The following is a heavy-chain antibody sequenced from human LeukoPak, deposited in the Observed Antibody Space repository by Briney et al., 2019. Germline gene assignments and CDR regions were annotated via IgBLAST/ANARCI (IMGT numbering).Heavy chain of an antibody. Sequence: PSETLSLTCAVYGGSFSGYYWSWIRQPPGKGLEWIGEINRSGSTNYNPSLKSRVTISVDTSKNQFSLKLSSVTAADTAVYYCARVVAVAGHFNYWGQGTLVNVSS. J-gene: IGHJ4*02. CDR2: INRSGST. V-gene: IGHV4-34*01. D-gene: IGHD6-19*01. CDR1: GGSFSGYY. CDR3: ARVVAVAGHFNY.